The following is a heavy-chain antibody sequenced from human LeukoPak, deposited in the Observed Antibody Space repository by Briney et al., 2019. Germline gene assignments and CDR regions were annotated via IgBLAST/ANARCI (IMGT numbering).Heavy chain of an antibody. J-gene: IGHJ6*02. Sequence: PSETLSLTCTVSGGSISSYYWSWIRQPPGKGLEWIGYIYYSGSTNYNPSLKSRVTISVDTSKNQFSPKLSSVTAADTAVYYCARDHRNSLVSDYGMDVWGQGTTVTVSS. CDR1: GGSISSYY. CDR3: ARDHRNSLVSDYGMDV. CDR2: IYYSGST. D-gene: IGHD1-14*01. V-gene: IGHV4-59*01.